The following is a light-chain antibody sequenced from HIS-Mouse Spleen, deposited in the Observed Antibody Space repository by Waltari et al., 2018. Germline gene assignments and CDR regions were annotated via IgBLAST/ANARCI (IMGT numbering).Light chain of an antibody. J-gene: IGLJ2*01. Sequence: SYELTQPPSVSVSPGQTASITCSGDKLGDKYACWYQQKPGQSPVLVIYQDSKRPLGIPERFSCSNSGNTATLTISGTQAMDEADYYCQAWDSSTAVFGGGTKLTVL. V-gene: IGLV3-1*01. CDR1: KLGDKY. CDR3: QAWDSSTAV. CDR2: QDS.